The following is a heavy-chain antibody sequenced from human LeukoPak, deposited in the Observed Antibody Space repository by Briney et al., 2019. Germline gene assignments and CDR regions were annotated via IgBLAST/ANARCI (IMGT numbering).Heavy chain of an antibody. CDR1: GFTFSSYS. Sequence: AGGSLRLSCAASGFTFSSYSMNWVRQAPGKGLEWVSSISSSSSYIYYADSVKGRFTISRDNAKNSLYLQMNSLRAEDTAVYYRARGQGPRITGTTGPDPWGQGTLVTVSS. D-gene: IGHD1-7*01. V-gene: IGHV3-21*01. CDR2: ISSSSSYI. J-gene: IGHJ5*02. CDR3: ARGQGPRITGTTGPDP.